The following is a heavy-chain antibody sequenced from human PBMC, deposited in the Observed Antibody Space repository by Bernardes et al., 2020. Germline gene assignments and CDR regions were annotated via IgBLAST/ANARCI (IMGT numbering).Heavy chain of an antibody. CDR2: VIDTGST. CDR1: GWSFEGYF. Sequence: WETLSLTCGVSGWSFEGYFWSWIRQSPKKGLEFIGEVIDTGSTNYNPSLKRRVTVSADKSKRQFSLNLSSLTAADNGLYYCARRRIGVTVWFDAWGQGILVTVSS. CDR3: ARRRIGVTVWFDA. V-gene: IGHV4-34*12. D-gene: IGHD6-19*01. J-gene: IGHJ5*02.